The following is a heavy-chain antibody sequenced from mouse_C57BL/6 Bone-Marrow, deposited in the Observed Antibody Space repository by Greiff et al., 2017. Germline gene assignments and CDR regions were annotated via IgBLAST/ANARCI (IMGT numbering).Heavy chain of an antibody. CDR1: GYTFTSYW. Sequence: QVQLQQPGAELVKPGASVKLSCKASGYTFTSYWMQWVKQRPGQGLEWIGEIDPSDSYTNYNQKFKGKATLTVDTSSSTAYMQLSSLTSEDSAVYYCARERRSFFDYWGQGTTLTVSS. J-gene: IGHJ2*01. CDR2: IDPSDSYT. CDR3: ARERRSFFDY. V-gene: IGHV1-50*01.